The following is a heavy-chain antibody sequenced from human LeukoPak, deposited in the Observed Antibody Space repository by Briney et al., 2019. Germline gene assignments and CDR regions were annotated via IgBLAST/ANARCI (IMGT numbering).Heavy chain of an antibody. CDR2: ISSSGSTI. Sequence: GGPLRLSCAASGFTFSSYEMNWVCQAPGKGLEWVSYISSSGSTIYYADSVKGRFTISRDNAKNSLYLQMNSLRAEDTAVYYCVPDLAWFHYAYWGQGTLVTVSS. J-gene: IGHJ4*02. CDR1: GFTFSSYE. V-gene: IGHV3-48*03. CDR3: VPDLAWFHYAY. D-gene: IGHD3-9*01.